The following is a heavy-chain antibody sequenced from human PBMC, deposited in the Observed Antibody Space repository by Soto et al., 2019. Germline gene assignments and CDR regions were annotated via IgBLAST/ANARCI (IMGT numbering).Heavy chain of an antibody. J-gene: IGHJ4*02. CDR3: ASSSLVDTAMVTGEFDY. V-gene: IGHV3-30-3*01. Sequence: RLSCAASGFTFSSYAMHWFRQAPGKGLEWVAVISYDGSNKYYADSVKGRFTISRDNSKNTLYLQMNSLRAEDTAVYYCASSSLVDTAMVTGEFDYWGQGTLVTVSS. CDR1: GFTFSSYA. D-gene: IGHD5-18*01. CDR2: ISYDGSNK.